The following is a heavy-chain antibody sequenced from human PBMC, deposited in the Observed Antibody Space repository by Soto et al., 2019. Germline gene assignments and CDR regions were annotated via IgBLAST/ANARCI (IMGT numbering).Heavy chain of an antibody. CDR2: IFSNDEK. J-gene: IGHJ6*03. CDR3: ARNDYSSWGYYYYYYMDV. V-gene: IGHV2-26*01. D-gene: IGHD4-4*01. Sequence: QVTLKESGPVLVKPTETLTLTCTVSGFSLSNARMGVSWIRQPPRKALEWLAHIFSNDEKSYSTSLKSRLTISKDTSKSQVVLTMTNMDPVDTATYYCARNDYSSWGYYYYYYMDVWGKGTTVTVSS. CDR1: GFSLSNARMG.